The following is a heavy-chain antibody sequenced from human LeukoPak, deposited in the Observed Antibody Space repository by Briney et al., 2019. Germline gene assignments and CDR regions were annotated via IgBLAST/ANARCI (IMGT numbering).Heavy chain of an antibody. CDR1: GGSISSYY. J-gene: IGHJ3*02. V-gene: IGHV4-59*01. CDR2: IYSSGST. Sequence: TSETLSLTCTVSGGSISSYYWSWFRQPPGKGLEWIGYIYSSGSTTYNPSLKSRVTISVDPSNNRFSLKLTSVTAADTAMYFCARDRTAFDMWGQGTMVTVS. CDR3: ARDRTAFDM.